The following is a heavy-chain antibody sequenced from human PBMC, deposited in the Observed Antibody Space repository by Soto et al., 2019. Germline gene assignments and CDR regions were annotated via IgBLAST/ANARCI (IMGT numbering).Heavy chain of an antibody. J-gene: IGHJ4*02. CDR2: IIPIFGTA. D-gene: IGHD2-15*01. Sequence: QVQLVQSGAEVKKPGSSVKVSCKASGGTFSSYAISWVRQAPGQGLEWMGGIIPIFGTANYAQKFQGRVTITADEATSTANMELRSLRSEDTAVYYCAREYCSGGSCYSGPLDYWGQGTLVTVSS. CDR3: AREYCSGGSCYSGPLDY. V-gene: IGHV1-69*01. CDR1: GGTFSSYA.